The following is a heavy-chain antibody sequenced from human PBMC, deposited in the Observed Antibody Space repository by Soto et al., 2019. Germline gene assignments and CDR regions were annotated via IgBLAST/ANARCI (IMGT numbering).Heavy chain of an antibody. CDR1: GGSVSSGSYY. CDR2: IYYSGST. D-gene: IGHD2-21*02. V-gene: IGHV4-61*01. J-gene: IGHJ4*02. Sequence: KPSETLSLTCTVSGGSVSSGSYYWSWIRQPPGKGLEWIGYIYYSGSTNYNPSLKSRVTISVDTPKNQFSLKLSSVTAADTAVYYCARERYCGGDCYTQEYYFDYWGQGTQVTVSS. CDR3: ARERYCGGDCYTQEYYFDY.